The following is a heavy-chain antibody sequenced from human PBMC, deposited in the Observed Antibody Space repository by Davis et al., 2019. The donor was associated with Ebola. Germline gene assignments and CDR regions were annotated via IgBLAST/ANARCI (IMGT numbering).Heavy chain of an antibody. CDR1: GFTVSSNY. CDR3: ARVRLGYSSSWPFDY. J-gene: IGHJ4*02. V-gene: IGHV3-21*01. D-gene: IGHD6-13*01. Sequence: PGGSLRLSCAASGFTVSSNYMSWVRQAPGKELEWVSSINSISSYIYYADSVKRRFIISRDNAKNSLYLKLNSLRAEDTAVYYCARVRLGYSSSWPFDYWGQGALVTVSS. CDR2: INSISSYI.